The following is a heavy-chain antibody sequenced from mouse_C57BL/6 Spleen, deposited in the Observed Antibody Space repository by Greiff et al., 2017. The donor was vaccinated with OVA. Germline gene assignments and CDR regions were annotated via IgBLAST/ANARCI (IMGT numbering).Heavy chain of an antibody. J-gene: IGHJ3*01. V-gene: IGHV1-4*01. CDR3: ARGGDAFAY. D-gene: IGHD3-3*01. Sequence: VQLQESGAELARPGASVKMSCKASGYTFTSYTMHWVKQRPGQGLEWIGYINPSSGYTKYDQKFKDKATLTADKSSSTAYMQLSSLTSEDSAVYYCARGGDAFAYWGQGTLVTVSA. CDR2: INPSSGYT. CDR1: GYTFTSYT.